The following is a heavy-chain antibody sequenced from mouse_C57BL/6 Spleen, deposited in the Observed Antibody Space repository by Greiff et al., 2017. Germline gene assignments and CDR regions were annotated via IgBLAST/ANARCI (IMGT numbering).Heavy chain of an antibody. Sequence: QVQLQQPGAELVKPGASVKLSCKASGYTFTSYWMHWVKQRPGQGLEWIGMIHPNSGSTNYNEKFKSKATLTVDKSSSTAYMQLSSLTSEDSAVYYGARGGYDSKGFAYWGQGTLVTVSA. CDR1: GYTFTSYW. V-gene: IGHV1-64*01. J-gene: IGHJ3*01. CDR3: ARGGYDSKGFAY. CDR2: IHPNSGST. D-gene: IGHD2-4*01.